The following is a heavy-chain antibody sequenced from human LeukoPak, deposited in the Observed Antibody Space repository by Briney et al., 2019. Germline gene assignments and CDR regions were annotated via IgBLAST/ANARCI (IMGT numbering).Heavy chain of an antibody. CDR2: IKQDGSEK. J-gene: IGHJ6*03. CDR3: ARVQSYSSSWYSWNYYYMDV. V-gene: IGHV3-7*01. CDR1: GFTFSSYW. D-gene: IGHD6-13*01. Sequence: GGSLRLSCAASGFTFSSYWMSWVRQAPGKGLEWVANIKQDGSEKYYVDSVKGRFTISRDNAKNSLYLQMNSLRAEDTAVYYCARVQSYSSSWYSWNYYYMDVWGKGTTVTVSS.